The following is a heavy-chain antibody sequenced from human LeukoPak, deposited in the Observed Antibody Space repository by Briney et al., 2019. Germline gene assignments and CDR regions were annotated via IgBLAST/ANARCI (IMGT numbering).Heavy chain of an antibody. J-gene: IGHJ3*02. CDR1: GFTFSDYY. V-gene: IGHV3-11*04. Sequence: PGGSLRLSCAASGFTFSDYYMSWIRQAPGKGLEWVSYISSSGSTIYYADSVKGRFTISRDNAKNSLYLQMNSLRAEDTAVYYCARANTPHSVIDAFDIWGQGTMVTVSS. D-gene: IGHD2-21*01. CDR2: ISSSGSTI. CDR3: ARANTPHSVIDAFDI.